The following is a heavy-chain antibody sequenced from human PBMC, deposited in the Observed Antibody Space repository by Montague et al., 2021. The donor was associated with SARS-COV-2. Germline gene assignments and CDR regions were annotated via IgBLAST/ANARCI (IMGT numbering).Heavy chain of an antibody. V-gene: IGHV4-59*06. CDR2: IYYSGST. CDR3: ARAFTLTTKWFDY. Sequence: SETLSLTCTVPGGFISSSYWSWIRQPPGKGLEWIGHIYYSGSTYYNPSVKSRVAMSVDMSKNQFSLKLSSVTPADTAVYYCARAFTLTTKWFDYWGQGTLVTVSS. CDR1: GGFISSSY. D-gene: IGHD4-17*01. J-gene: IGHJ5*01.